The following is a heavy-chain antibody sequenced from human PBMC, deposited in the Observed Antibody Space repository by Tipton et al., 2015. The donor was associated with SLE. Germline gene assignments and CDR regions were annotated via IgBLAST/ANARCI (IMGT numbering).Heavy chain of an antibody. CDR2: INHSGST. V-gene: IGHV4-34*01. J-gene: IGHJ6*02. D-gene: IGHD6-13*01. CDR3: ARGRPIGAAARLSYYYGMDV. Sequence: TLSLTCAVYGGSFSGYYWSWIRQPPGKGLEWIGEINHSGSTNYNPSLKSRVTISVDTSKNQFSLKLSSVTAADTAVYYCARGRPIGAAARLSYYYGMDVWGQGTTVTVSS. CDR1: GGSFSGYY.